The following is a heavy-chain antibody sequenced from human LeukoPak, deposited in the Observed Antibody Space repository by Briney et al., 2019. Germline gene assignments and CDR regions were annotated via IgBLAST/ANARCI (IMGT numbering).Heavy chain of an antibody. D-gene: IGHD3-3*01. CDR2: ISWNSGSI. V-gene: IGHV3-9*01. CDR3: AKASRFLDTPFDY. CDR1: GFTFDDYA. Sequence: VQPGRSLRLSCAASGFTFDDYAMHWVRQAPGKGLEWVSGISWNSGSIGYADSVKGRFTISRDNAKNSLYLQMNSLRAEDTALYYCAKASRFLDTPFDYWGQGTLVTVSS. J-gene: IGHJ4*02.